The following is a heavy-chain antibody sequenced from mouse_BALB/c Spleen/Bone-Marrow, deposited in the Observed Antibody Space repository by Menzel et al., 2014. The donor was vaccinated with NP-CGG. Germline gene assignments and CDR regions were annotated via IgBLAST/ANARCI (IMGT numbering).Heavy chain of an antibody. CDR1: GYSITSDYA. D-gene: IGHD4-1*01. J-gene: IGHJ2*01. CDR3: AKTGTRYYFDY. Sequence: ESGPGLVKPSQSLSLTCTVTGYSITSDYAWNWIRQFPGNTLEWMGYISYSGSTSYNPSLKSRISITRDTSKNQFFLQLNSVTTEDTATYYCAKTGTRYYFDYWGQGTTLTVSS. CDR2: ISYSGST. V-gene: IGHV3-2*02.